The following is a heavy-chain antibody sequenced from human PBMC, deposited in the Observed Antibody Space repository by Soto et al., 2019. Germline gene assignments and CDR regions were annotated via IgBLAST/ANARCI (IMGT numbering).Heavy chain of an antibody. CDR3: ARDPNIVLVPAAIYYYYGMDV. Sequence: PGGSLRLSCAASGCTFSTFWMSWVRQAPGKGLERVANIKRDGSEKYYVDSVKGRFTISRDNAKNSLYLQMNSLRAEDTAVYYCARDPNIVLVPAAIYYYYGMDVWGQGTTVTV. CDR2: IKRDGSEK. D-gene: IGHD2-2*01. V-gene: IGHV3-7*01. CDR1: GCTFSTFW. J-gene: IGHJ6*02.